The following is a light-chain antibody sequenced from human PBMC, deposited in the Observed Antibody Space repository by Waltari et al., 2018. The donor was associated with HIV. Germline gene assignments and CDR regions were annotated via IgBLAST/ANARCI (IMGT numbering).Light chain of an antibody. CDR1: QDINNN. V-gene: IGKV1-33*01. J-gene: IGKJ2*01. CDR3: QQYDNPRYT. Sequence: DIQMTQSPSSLSASVGDRVTITCQASQDINNNLNWYQQKPGKAPKVLIYDASSLETGVPSRFSGSGSGANFTFTISSLQPEDIAIYYCQQYDNPRYTFGQGTKLEIK. CDR2: DAS.